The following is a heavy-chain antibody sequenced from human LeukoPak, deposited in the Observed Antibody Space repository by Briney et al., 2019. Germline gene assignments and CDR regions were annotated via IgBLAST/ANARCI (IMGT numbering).Heavy chain of an antibody. CDR3: ATNPNSYGPDY. V-gene: IGHV1-69*05. Sequence: SVKVSCKASGGTFSSYAISWVRQAPGQGLEWMGRIIPIFGTANYAQKFQGRVTITTDESTSTAYMELSGLGSDDTAGYYCATNPNSYGPDYWGQGTLVTVSS. CDR1: GGTFSSYA. CDR2: IIPIFGTA. D-gene: IGHD5-18*01. J-gene: IGHJ4*02.